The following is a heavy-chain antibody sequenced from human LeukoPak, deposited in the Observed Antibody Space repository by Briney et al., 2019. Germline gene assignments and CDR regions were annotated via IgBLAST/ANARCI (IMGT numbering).Heavy chain of an antibody. J-gene: IGHJ5*02. Sequence: PGRSLRLSCAASGFTFDDYAMHWVRQAPGKGLEWVSGISWNSGSIGYADSVKGRFTISRDNAKNSLYLQMNSLRAEDTALYYCVKGGGVLSVFDPWGQGTLVTVSS. CDR2: ISWNSGSI. V-gene: IGHV3-9*01. CDR1: GFTFDDYA. D-gene: IGHD4/OR15-4a*01. CDR3: VKGGGVLSVFDP.